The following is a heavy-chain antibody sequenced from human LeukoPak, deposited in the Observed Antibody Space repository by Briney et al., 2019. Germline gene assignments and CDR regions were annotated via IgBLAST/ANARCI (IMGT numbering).Heavy chain of an antibody. V-gene: IGHV1-24*01. Sequence: ASVKVSCKVSGYTLTELSMHWVRQAPGKGLEWMGGFDPEDGETIYAQKFQGRVTMTEDTSTDTAYMELSSLRSEDTAVYYCARADIAAAGWDYWGQGTLVTVSS. D-gene: IGHD6-13*01. CDR3: ARADIAAAGWDY. J-gene: IGHJ4*02. CDR1: GYTLTELS. CDR2: FDPEDGET.